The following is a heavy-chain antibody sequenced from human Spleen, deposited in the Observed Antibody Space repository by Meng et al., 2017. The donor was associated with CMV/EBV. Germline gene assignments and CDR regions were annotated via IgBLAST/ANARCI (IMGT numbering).Heavy chain of an antibody. J-gene: IGHJ5*02. CDR3: AHSLFLEWPSLFDP. V-gene: IGHV2-5*01. CDR1: GFSLSSTRGS. Sequence: SGPTLVKPTQTLTLTCSFSGFSLSSTRGSVGWIRQPPGKALEWLALIYWNDDKRYSPSLKRRLTITRETSKNQVVLTMTNMDPLDTATYFCAHSLFLEWPSLFDPWGQGILVTVSS. CDR2: IYWNDDK. D-gene: IGHD3-3*01.